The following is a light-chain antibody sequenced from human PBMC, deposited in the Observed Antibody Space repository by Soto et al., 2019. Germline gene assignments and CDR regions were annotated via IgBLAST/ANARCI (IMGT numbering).Light chain of an antibody. CDR1: QSVGSN. J-gene: IGKJ3*01. CDR3: QQYENLPLT. V-gene: IGKV3-15*01. Sequence: ERVMTQSPATLSVSPGERATLSCRASQSVGSNLAWYQQKPGQAPRLLVFGASSRATGVPARVSGSGAGTEFTLTINSLQSEDFAVYFCQQYENLPLTVGPGTKVDIK. CDR2: GAS.